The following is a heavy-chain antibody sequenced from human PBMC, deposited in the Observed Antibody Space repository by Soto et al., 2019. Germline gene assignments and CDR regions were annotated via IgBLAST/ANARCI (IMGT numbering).Heavy chain of an antibody. J-gene: IGHJ5*02. V-gene: IGHV4-34*01. CDR2: IDHSGYT. CDR3: ARVRDGFDP. Sequence: KTSETLSLTCAVYGGSFSGYYWNCIRQPPGKGLERIGEIDHSGYTNYNPSLKSRVTISVDTSKNQFSLRLTSVTAADTAVYYCARVRDGFDPWGQGTLVTVSS. CDR1: GGSFSGYY. D-gene: IGHD3-3*01.